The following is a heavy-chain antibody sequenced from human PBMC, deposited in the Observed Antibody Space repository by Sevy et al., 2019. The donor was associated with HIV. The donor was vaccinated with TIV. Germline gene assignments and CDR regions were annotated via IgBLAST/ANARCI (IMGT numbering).Heavy chain of an antibody. CDR1: GVTFSSYG. D-gene: IGHD6-13*01. J-gene: IGHJ4*02. Sequence: GESLKISCAASGVTFSSYGMHWVRQAPGKGLEWVAVISYDGSNKYYADSVKGRFTISRDNSKNTLYLQMNSLRAEDTAVYYCAKGIAAASDYWGQGTLVTVSS. CDR2: ISYDGSNK. CDR3: AKGIAAASDY. V-gene: IGHV3-30*18.